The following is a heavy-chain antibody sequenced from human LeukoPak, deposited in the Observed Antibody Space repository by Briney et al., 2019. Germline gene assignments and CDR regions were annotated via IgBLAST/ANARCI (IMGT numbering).Heavy chain of an antibody. Sequence: PGGSLRLSCAASGFTFSSYEMNWVRQAPGKGLEWVAYISISTRTKHYADSVKGRFSIFRDNAKNSLYLQMNSLRDEDTAVYYCARQSWVSGNIDYWGQGTLVTVSS. J-gene: IGHJ4*02. D-gene: IGHD3-10*01. CDR2: ISISTRTK. CDR3: ARQSWVSGNIDY. V-gene: IGHV3-48*03. CDR1: GFTFSSYE.